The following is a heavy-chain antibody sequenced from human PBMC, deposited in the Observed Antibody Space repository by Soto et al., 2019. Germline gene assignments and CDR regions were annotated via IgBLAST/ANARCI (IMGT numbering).Heavy chain of an antibody. CDR2: IYYTGNT. J-gene: IGHJ6*02. CDR3: AGGPYYFGLDV. D-gene: IGHD3-10*01. CDR1: GGSISSYY. Sequence: SETLSLTCTFSGGSISSYYWNWIRQSPGKGLEWIGYIYYTGNTKYNPSLESRVTISVDTSKKQFFLKLNSVTPADTAVYYCAGGPYYFGLDVWGQGTTVTVSS. V-gene: IGHV4-59*01.